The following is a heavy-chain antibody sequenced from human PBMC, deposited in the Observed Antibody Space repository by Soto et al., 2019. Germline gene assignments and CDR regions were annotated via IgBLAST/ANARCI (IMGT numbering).Heavy chain of an antibody. J-gene: IGHJ4*02. Sequence: QVPLVQSVAEVKNPGSSVKVACKASGGTFSSYAISWVRQAPGQGLEWMGGIIPIFGTANYAQKFQGTVTLTADESTSTASREPSSLTSDNTAVYSCPAGRGPAPTVTTVTAFDSWGQGSMVTVA. D-gene: IGHD4-17*01. CDR2: IIPIFGTA. CDR3: PAGRGPAPTVTTVTAFDS. V-gene: IGHV1-69*01. CDR1: GGTFSSYA.